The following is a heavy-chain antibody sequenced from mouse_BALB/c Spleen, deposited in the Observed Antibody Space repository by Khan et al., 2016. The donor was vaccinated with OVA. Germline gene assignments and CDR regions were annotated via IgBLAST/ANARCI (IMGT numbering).Heavy chain of an antibody. V-gene: IGHV3-2*02. Sequence: EVQLQASGPGLVKPSQSLSLTCTVTGYSITSGYAWYWIRQFPGNKLEWMGYISYSGGPSYNPSLKSRISITRDPSKNQFFLQLNSVTTEDTATYYCARGNYYGYYFDYWGQGTPLTVSS. CDR3: ARGNYYGYYFDY. CDR1: GYSITSGYA. D-gene: IGHD1-1*01. J-gene: IGHJ2*01. CDR2: ISYSGGP.